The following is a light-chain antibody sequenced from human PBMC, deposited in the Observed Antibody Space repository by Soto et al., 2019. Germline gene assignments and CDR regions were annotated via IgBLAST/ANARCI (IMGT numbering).Light chain of an antibody. Sequence: EIVMTQSPATLSVSPGERATLSCRASQSVSSNLAWYQQKPGQAPRLVIYGASTRATGMPARFSGSGSGTEFTLTISSLQPEDFAVYYCQQYSFWPPWTFGQGTKVEIK. CDR2: GAS. J-gene: IGKJ1*01. CDR3: QQYSFWPPWT. CDR1: QSVSSN. V-gene: IGKV3-15*01.